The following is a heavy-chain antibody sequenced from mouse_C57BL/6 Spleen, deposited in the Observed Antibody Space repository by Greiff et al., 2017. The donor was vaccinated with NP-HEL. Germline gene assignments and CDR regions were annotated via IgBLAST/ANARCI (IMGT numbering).Heavy chain of an antibody. CDR2: IYPGDGDT. J-gene: IGHJ4*01. Sequence: QVQLQQSGAELVKPGASVKIFCKASGYAFSSYWMNWVKQRPGKGLEWIGQIYPGDGDTNYNGKFKGKATLTADKSSSTAYMQLSSLTSEDSAVYFCARGGNYYAMDYWGQGTSVTVSS. CDR1: GYAFSSYW. V-gene: IGHV1-80*01. CDR3: ARGGNYYAMDY.